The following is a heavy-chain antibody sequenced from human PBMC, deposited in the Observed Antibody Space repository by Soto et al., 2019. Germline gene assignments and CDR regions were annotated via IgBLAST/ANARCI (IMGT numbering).Heavy chain of an antibody. J-gene: IGHJ4*02. V-gene: IGHV1-69*12. CDR1: GGSFSSYA. CDR2: IIPIFGTA. CDR3: ATPTSPYSYGQADY. D-gene: IGHD5-18*01. Sequence: QVQLVQSGAEVKKPGSSVKVSCKASGGSFSSYAISWVRQAPGQGLEWMGGIIPIFGTANYAQKFEGRVPSTAEETTSAGYMELSSLRSEDTAVYYCATPTSPYSYGQADYWGQGTLVTVSS.